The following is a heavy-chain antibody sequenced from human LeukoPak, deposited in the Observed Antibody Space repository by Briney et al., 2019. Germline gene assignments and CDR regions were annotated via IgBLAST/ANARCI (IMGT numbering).Heavy chain of an antibody. CDR1: GGTFSSYA. J-gene: IGHJ4*02. Sequence: GASVKVSCKASGGTFSSYAISWVRQAPGQGLEWMGGIIPIFGTANYAQKFQGRVTITADESTSTAYMELSSLRSEDTAVYYCASKLYDSSGYYYWGQGTLVTVSS. D-gene: IGHD3-22*01. V-gene: IGHV1-69*13. CDR2: IIPIFGTA. CDR3: ASKLYDSSGYYY.